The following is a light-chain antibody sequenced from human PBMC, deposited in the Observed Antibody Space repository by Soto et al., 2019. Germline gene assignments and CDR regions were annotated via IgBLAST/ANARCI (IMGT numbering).Light chain of an antibody. CDR1: SSDIGRYNYNY. J-gene: IGLJ2*01. CDR2: EVN. CDR3: SSYTTSTTLV. Sequence: QSVLTQPASVSGSPGQSITISCTGTSSDIGRYNYNYVSWYQQHPGKAPKLIIYEVNNRPSGVSDRFSGSKSVNTASLTISGLQADDEAYYHCSSYTTSTTLVFGGGTQLTVL. V-gene: IGLV2-14*01.